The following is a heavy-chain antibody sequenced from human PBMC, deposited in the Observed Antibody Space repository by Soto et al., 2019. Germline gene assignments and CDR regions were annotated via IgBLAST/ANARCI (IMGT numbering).Heavy chain of an antibody. D-gene: IGHD4-4*01. CDR2: IWDHGNTY. V-gene: IGHV3-33*01. CDR1: GFTFSTYG. Sequence: VHLVESGGGVVQPGKSLRRSCTTSGFTFSTYGMHWVRQAPGKGLEWVATIWDHGNTYYYEDSIKGRFAVSRDNSKSTVFLQMTTLRADDTATYHCARDRGDGGNYVFDFWGLGTLVTVSS. J-gene: IGHJ4*02. CDR3: ARDRGDGGNYVFDF.